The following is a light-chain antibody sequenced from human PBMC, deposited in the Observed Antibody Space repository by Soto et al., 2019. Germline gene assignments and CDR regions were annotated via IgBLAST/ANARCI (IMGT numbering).Light chain of an antibody. CDR3: QQFNSALGIT. J-gene: IGKJ5*01. V-gene: IGKV1-5*03. CDR2: KAS. CDR1: QSISSW. Sequence: DIPMTQSPSTLSASVGARVTITCRASQSISSWLAWYQQKPGKAPKLLIYKASSLESGGPSRFSGSGSGTEFTLTISSLQADDFASYYWQQFNSALGITFGQGTRLEIK.